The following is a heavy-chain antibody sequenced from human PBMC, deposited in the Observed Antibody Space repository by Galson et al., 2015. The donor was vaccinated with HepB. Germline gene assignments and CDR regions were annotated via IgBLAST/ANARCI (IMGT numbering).Heavy chain of an antibody. V-gene: IGHV3-21*01. CDR2: ISSSSSYI. Sequence: SLRLSCAASGFTFSSYSMNWVRQAPGKGLEWVSSISSSSSYIYYADSVKGRFTISRDNAKNSLYLQMNSLRAEDTAVYYCATGGGVLVVIPWYFDYWGQGTLVTVSS. CDR3: ATGGGVLVVIPWYFDY. D-gene: IGHD3-22*01. J-gene: IGHJ4*02. CDR1: GFTFSSYS.